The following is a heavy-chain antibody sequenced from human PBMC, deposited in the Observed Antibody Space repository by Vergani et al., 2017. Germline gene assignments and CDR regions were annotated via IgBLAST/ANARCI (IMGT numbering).Heavy chain of an antibody. D-gene: IGHD6-19*01. Sequence: QVQLQESGPGLVKSSETLSLTCSVSFDSIRNLYCNWIRQPPGKGLEWIGSIHYSENTNYNPSLKTRVTISVDPSKNQFSLTLTSGTAADTAVYYCASDTHSGQRADRWGQGILVTVTS. CDR3: ASDTHSGQRADR. V-gene: IGHV4-59*11. CDR1: FDSIRNLY. CDR2: IHYSENT. J-gene: IGHJ5*02.